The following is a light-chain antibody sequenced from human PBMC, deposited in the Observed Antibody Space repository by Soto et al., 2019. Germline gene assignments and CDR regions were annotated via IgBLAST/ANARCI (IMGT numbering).Light chain of an antibody. Sequence: QSVLTQPPSASVTPGQRVTISCSGSSSNIGSNTVNWYQQLPGTAPKLLIYSNNQRPSGVPDRFSGSKSGTSASLAISGLQSEDEADYYCAAWDDSLNGLYVFGTGTRSPS. CDR3: AAWDDSLNGLYV. V-gene: IGLV1-44*01. J-gene: IGLJ1*01. CDR1: SSNIGSNT. CDR2: SNN.